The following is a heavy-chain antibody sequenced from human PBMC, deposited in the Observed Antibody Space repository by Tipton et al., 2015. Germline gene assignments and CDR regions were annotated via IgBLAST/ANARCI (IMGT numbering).Heavy chain of an antibody. D-gene: IGHD6-13*01. CDR2: IYSGDSDA. V-gene: IGHV5-51*01. CDR1: EDIFRSYW. J-gene: IGHJ4*02. Sequence: QLVQSGAVVKKPGESLKISCKGSEDIFRSYWIGWVRQMPGKGLEWMGIIYSGDSDAKYSPSFEGQVTISADKSINTAYLQWRSLKTSDTAMYYCARHPSYSSSWIDYWGQGTLVTVSS. CDR3: ARHPSYSSSWIDY.